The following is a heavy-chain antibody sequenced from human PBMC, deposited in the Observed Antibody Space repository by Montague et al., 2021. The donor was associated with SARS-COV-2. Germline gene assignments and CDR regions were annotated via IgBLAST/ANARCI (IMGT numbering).Heavy chain of an antibody. Sequence: SLRLSCAASGFTFTYYSMHWVRQAPGKGLAWVSRINNDGSSRIYADSVKGRFTISRDNAKNTLYLQMNSLRAEETAVYYCARDRQYDILTGYYSYWGQGTLVTVSS. CDR2: INNDGSSR. V-gene: IGHV3-74*01. CDR3: ARDRQYDILTGYYSY. CDR1: GFTFTYYS. D-gene: IGHD3-9*01. J-gene: IGHJ4*02.